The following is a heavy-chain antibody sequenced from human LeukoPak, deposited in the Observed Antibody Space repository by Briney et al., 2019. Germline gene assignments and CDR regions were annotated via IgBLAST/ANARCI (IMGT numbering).Heavy chain of an antibody. V-gene: IGHV3-23*01. CDR2: FSGGDGSP. CDR1: GFTFSTYA. Sequence: GGSLRLSCAASGFTFSTYAMTWFRQAPGKGLEWVSSFSGGDGSPYHADSVKGRFTISRDNSKSTLYLQMNSLRAEDTAIYYCAKNGWLRSSGLWGDYWGQGALVTVSS. D-gene: IGHD5-12*01. J-gene: IGHJ4*02. CDR3: AKNGWLRSSGLWGDY.